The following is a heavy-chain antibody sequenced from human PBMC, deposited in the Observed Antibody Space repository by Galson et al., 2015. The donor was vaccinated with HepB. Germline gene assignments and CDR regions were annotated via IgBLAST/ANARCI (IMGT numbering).Heavy chain of an antibody. V-gene: IGHV1-69*02. Sequence: SVKVSCKASGGTFSSYTISWVRQAPGQGLEWMGRIIPILGIANYAQKFQGRVTITADKSTSTAYMELSSLRSEDTAVYYCANHYGSGSYIDYWGQGTLVTVSS. CDR1: GGTFSSYT. J-gene: IGHJ4*02. CDR3: ANHYGSGSYIDY. CDR2: IIPILGIA. D-gene: IGHD3-10*01.